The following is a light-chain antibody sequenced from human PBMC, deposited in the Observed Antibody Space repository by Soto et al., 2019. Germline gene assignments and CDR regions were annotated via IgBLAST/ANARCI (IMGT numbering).Light chain of an antibody. Sequence: DIQMTQSPSTLSASVGDRVTITCRASQSISSWLAWYQQKPGKAPNLLIFKASILERGVPSRFSGSGSGTDFTLTISSLQPEDFATYYCLQYHSSWTFGQGTKVDIK. V-gene: IGKV1-5*03. CDR2: KAS. J-gene: IGKJ1*01. CDR3: LQYHSSWT. CDR1: QSISSW.